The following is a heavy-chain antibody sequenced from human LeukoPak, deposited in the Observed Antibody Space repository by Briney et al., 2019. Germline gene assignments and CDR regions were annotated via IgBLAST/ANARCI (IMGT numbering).Heavy chain of an antibody. CDR2: IRNDGTTK. V-gene: IGHV3-30*02. D-gene: IGHD1-14*01. Sequence: GGSLRLSCATSGFTFSNYDMHWVRQAPGKGLEWVAYIRNDGTTKDYADSAKGRFTISRDNPKNTLYLQLHSPRGEDTAVYYCATTVSTTTWYFDYWGQGNLVTVSS. CDR3: ATTVSTTTWYFDY. CDR1: GFTFSNYD. J-gene: IGHJ4*02.